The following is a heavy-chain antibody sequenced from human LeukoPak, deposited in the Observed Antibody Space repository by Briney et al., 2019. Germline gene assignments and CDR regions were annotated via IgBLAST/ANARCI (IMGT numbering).Heavy chain of an antibody. Sequence: PSETLSLNCTVSGGSIIGYYWSCIRQPPGKGREGMVYIGSTGGTNYYPYIKSRVTISVDTSKNKFSLKVNSVTAADKDGYLCARILPRSAPVDAFDIWGQGTLVTVSS. V-gene: IGHV4-59*08. CDR3: ARILPRSAPVDAFDI. CDR1: GGSIIGYY. J-gene: IGHJ3*02. D-gene: IGHD1-26*01. CDR2: IGSTGGT.